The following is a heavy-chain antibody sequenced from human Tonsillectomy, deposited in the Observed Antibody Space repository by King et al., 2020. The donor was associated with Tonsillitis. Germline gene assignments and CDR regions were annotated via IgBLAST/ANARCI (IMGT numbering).Heavy chain of an antibody. CDR3: ARDRGVTLNFDY. Sequence: QLQESGPGLVKPSETLSLTCTVSGASISDYHWSWIRQSAGKGLEWIGRIYNSESTKYNPSLKSRVTMSLDTSKNQFSLKLTSVTAADTAVYYCARDRGVTLNFDYWGQGTLVTVSS. CDR1: GASISDYH. CDR2: IYNSEST. V-gene: IGHV4-4*07. D-gene: IGHD2-21*02. J-gene: IGHJ4*02.